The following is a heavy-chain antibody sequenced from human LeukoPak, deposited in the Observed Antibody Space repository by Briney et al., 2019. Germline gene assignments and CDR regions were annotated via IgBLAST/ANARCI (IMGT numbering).Heavy chain of an antibody. D-gene: IGHD3-3*01. CDR3: ARVLEWLSEPWYMDV. V-gene: IGHV4-59*01. J-gene: IGHJ6*03. CDR2: IYYSGST. CDR1: GGSISSYY. Sequence: SETLSLTCTVSGGSISSYYWSWIRQPPGKGLEWIGYIYYSGSTNYNPSLKSRVTISVDTSKNQFSLKLSSVTAADTAVYYCARVLEWLSEPWYMDVWGKGTTVNVSS.